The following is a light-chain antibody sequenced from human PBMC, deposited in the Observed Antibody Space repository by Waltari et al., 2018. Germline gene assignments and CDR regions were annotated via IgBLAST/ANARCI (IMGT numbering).Light chain of an antibody. CDR3: LISYSGVGV. V-gene: IGLV7-46*01. CDR1: AGAVPRGLY. Sequence: QAVVTQEPSLTVSPGGTVTLTCGSSAGAVPRGLYPYWFQQKPGQAPRTLIYDTSNKHSWTPARFSGSLLGGKAALTLSGAQPEDEAEYYCLISYSGVGVFGGGTKLTVL. J-gene: IGLJ3*02. CDR2: DTS.